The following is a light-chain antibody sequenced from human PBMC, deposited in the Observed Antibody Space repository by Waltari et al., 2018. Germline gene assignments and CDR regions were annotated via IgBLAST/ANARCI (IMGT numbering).Light chain of an antibody. J-gene: IGKJ2*01. Sequence: VVLTQSPLSLPVTLGQPASISCSSSQSLVYSDGNIYLIWFHKRPGQSPRRLIYKISNRDSGVPDRFSGSGSGTDFTLKISRVEAEDVGIYYCMHGGHWPYTFGQGTKLEIK. CDR3: MHGGHWPYT. V-gene: IGKV2-30*01. CDR1: QSLVYSDGNIY. CDR2: KIS.